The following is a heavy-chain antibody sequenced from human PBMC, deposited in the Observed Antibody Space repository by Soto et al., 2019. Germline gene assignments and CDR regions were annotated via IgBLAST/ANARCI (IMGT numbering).Heavy chain of an antibody. J-gene: IGHJ4*02. V-gene: IGHV4-39*01. Sequence: SETLSLTCTVSGGSISSSSYYWGWIRQPPGKGLEWIGSIYYSGSTYYNPSLKSRVTISVDTSKNQFSLKRSSVTAADTAVYYCTITMRAFDYWGQGTLVTVSS. CDR1: GGSISSSSYY. D-gene: IGHD3-22*01. CDR3: TITMRAFDY. CDR2: IYYSGST.